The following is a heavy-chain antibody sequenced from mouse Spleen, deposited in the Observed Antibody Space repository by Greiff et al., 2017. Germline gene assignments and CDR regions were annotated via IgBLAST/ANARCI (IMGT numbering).Heavy chain of an antibody. J-gene: IGHJ4*01. CDR1: GFNIKDYY. CDR3: ARRGVYSYYSYGGYAMDY. Sequence: VQLQQSGAELVKPGASVKLSCTASGFNIKDYYMHWVKQRTEQGLEWIGRIDPEDGETKYAPKFQGKATITADTSSNTAYLQLSSLTSKDTAVYYCARRGVYSYYSYGGYAMDYWGQGTSVTVSS. D-gene: IGHD2-12*01. V-gene: IGHV14-2*01. CDR2: IDPEDGET.